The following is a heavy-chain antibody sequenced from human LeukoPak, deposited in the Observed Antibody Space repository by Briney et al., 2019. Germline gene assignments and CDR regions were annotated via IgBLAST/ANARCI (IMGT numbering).Heavy chain of an antibody. CDR3: AKDAGYSSGWYGNWFDP. V-gene: IGHV3-23*01. CDR1: GFTFSSYA. J-gene: IGHJ5*02. Sequence: GGSLRLSCAASGFTFSSYAMSWVRQAPGKGLEWVSAISGSGGSTYYADSVKGRSTTPRDNSRNTLYLKMNSLRAEDTAVYYCAKDAGYSSGWYGNWFDPWGQGTLVTVSS. CDR2: ISGSGGST. D-gene: IGHD6-19*01.